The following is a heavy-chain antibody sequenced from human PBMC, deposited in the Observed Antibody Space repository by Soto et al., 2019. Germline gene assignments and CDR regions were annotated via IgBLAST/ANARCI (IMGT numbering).Heavy chain of an antibody. D-gene: IGHD3-3*02. CDR3: AKDQISHFWSGFPPYYSYTMDV. Sequence: QVQLVESGGGVIQPGKSLRLSCAASGFSFSNYGMHWVRLAPGRGLEWVAVISYDGGTKYYGDSVKGRFTISRDNSINTLYLQMNRLRAEDTALYYCAKDQISHFWSGFPPYYSYTMDVWGPGTTVTVSS. J-gene: IGHJ6*02. CDR2: ISYDGGTK. CDR1: GFSFSNYG. V-gene: IGHV3-30*18.